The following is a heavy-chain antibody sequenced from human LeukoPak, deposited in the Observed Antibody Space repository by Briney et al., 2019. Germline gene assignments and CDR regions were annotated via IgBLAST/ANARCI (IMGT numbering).Heavy chain of an antibody. CDR1: GYTFTSYG. V-gene: IGHV1-18*01. D-gene: IGHD2-2*02. CDR2: ISAYNGNT. CDR3: ARDCSSTSCYKIFDY. Sequence: ASVKVSCKASGYTFTSYGISWVRQAPGQGLEWMGWISAYNGNTNYAQKLQGRVTMTTDTSTGTAYMELRSLRSDDTAVYYCARDCSSTSCYKIFDYWGQGTLVTVSS. J-gene: IGHJ4*02.